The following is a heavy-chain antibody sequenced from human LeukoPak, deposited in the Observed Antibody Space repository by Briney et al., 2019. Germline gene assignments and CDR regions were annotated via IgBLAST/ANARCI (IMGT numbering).Heavy chain of an antibody. CDR2: IYTSGST. V-gene: IGHV4-61*02. D-gene: IGHD2-8*01. CDR1: GGSISSDDYY. Sequence: PSQTLSLTCTVSGGSISSDDYYWNWIRQPAGKELEWIGRIYTSGSTNYNPSLKSRFTIPIDTSKNPFSLKLSSVPAADTAVYYCARDRRYCSNGICSYYYMDVWGKGTTVTVSS. J-gene: IGHJ6*03. CDR3: ARDRRYCSNGICSYYYMDV.